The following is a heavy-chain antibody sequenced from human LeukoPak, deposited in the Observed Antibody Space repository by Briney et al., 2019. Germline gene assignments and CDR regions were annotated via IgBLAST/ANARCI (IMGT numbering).Heavy chain of an antibody. Sequence: GGSLRLSCAASGFTVTTKSMAWVRQAPGRGLEWVSVFYSPGSTYYADSVHGRFTISRDNAKNSLYLQMNSLRAEDTAVYYCAREGEGLLIAAAGYFDYWGQGTLVTVSS. V-gene: IGHV3-66*01. CDR1: GFTVTTKS. J-gene: IGHJ4*02. CDR3: AREGEGLLIAAAGYFDY. CDR2: FYSPGST. D-gene: IGHD6-13*01.